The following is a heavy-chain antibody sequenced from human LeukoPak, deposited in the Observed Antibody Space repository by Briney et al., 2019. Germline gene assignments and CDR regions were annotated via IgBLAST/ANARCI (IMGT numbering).Heavy chain of an antibody. J-gene: IGHJ4*02. Sequence: ASVTVSCKASGYTFTGYYMHWVRQAPGQGLEWMGWINPNSGGTNYAQKFQGRVTMTRDTSISTAYMELSRLRSDDTAVYYCARDRLSAVAGNFDYWGQGTLVTVSS. CDR1: GYTFTGYY. V-gene: IGHV1-2*02. CDR2: INPNSGGT. D-gene: IGHD6-19*01. CDR3: ARDRLSAVAGNFDY.